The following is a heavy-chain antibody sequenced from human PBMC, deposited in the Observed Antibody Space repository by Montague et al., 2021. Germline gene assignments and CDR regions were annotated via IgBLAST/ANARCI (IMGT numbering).Heavy chain of an antibody. Sequence: SLRLSCAASRFPFDDYAMHWVRQPPGKGLEWVSSISWNSGSVGYADSLKGRFTISRDNAKNSLYLQMNSLRAEDTALYYCARIFGVVTEGTFDLWGLGTMVTVSS. CDR3: ARIFGVVTEGTFDL. CDR2: ISWNSGSV. CDR1: RFPFDDYA. D-gene: IGHD3-3*01. J-gene: IGHJ3*01. V-gene: IGHV3-9*01.